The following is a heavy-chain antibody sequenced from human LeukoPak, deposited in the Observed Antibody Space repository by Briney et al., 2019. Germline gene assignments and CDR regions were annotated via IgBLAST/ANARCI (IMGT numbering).Heavy chain of an antibody. CDR3: ARTVTTYRYYYYGMDV. CDR2: INPNSGGT. D-gene: IGHD1-14*01. V-gene: IGHV1-2*02. CDR1: GYTFTGYY. Sequence: ASVKVSCKASGYTFTGYYMHWVRQAPGQGLEWMGWINPNSGGTNYAQKFQGRVTMTRDTSISTAYMELSRLRSDDTAVYYCARTVTTYRYYYYGMDVWGQGTTVTVS. J-gene: IGHJ6*02.